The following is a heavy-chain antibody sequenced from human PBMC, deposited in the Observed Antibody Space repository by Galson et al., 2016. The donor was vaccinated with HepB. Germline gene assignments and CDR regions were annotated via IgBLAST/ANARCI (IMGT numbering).Heavy chain of an antibody. Sequence: CAISGDSVYNNGAAWVWIRQSPSRGLEWLGRTFYRSTWENHYAGSVKNRITISPDTSRNQCSLHLNSVTPEDTAVYYCARAVMLGRGMDVWRQGTRVTVSS. J-gene: IGHJ4*02. CDR2: TFYRSTWEN. V-gene: IGHV6-1*01. D-gene: IGHD3-10*01. CDR1: GDSVYNNGAA. CDR3: ARAVMLGRGMDV.